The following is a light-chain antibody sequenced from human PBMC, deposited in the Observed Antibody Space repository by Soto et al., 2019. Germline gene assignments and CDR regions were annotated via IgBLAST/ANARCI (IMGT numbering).Light chain of an antibody. CDR2: AAP. J-gene: IGKJ1*01. Sequence: AIQMTQSPSSLSASVGDRVTITCRASQGIRNDLGWYQQKPGKAPKLLIYAAPSLQSGVPSRFSGSGSGTDFTLTISSLQAEDVAVYYCQQYYSTPRTFGQGTNVDVK. CDR3: QQYYSTPRT. CDR1: QGIRND. V-gene: IGKV1-6*01.